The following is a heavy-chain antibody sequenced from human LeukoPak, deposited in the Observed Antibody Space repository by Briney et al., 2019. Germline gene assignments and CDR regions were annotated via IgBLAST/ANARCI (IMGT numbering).Heavy chain of an antibody. J-gene: IGHJ4*02. V-gene: IGHV4-59*01. Sequence: SETLSLTCTVSGGSISRDYWSWIRQPPGKGLEWIGYIDYAGRTNYNPSLKSRVTISVDTSKNQFSLKLSSVTAADTAVYYCARDRPGGSSLDYWGQGTLVTASS. CDR1: GGSISRDY. CDR3: ARDRPGGSSLDY. CDR2: IDYAGRT. D-gene: IGHD6-13*01.